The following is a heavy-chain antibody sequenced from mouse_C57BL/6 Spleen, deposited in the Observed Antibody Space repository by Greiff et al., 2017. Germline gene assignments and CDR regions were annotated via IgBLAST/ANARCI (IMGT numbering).Heavy chain of an antibody. Sequence: VQLQQSGPGLVAPSQSLSITCTVSGFSLTSYAISWVRQPPGKGLEWLGVIWTGGGTNYNSALKSRLSISKDNSKSQVFLKMNSLQTDDTARYYCARNRGYYGSSYGYFDVWGTGTTVTVSS. V-gene: IGHV2-9-1*01. D-gene: IGHD1-1*01. CDR1: GFSLTSYA. CDR3: ARNRGYYGSSYGYFDV. J-gene: IGHJ1*03. CDR2: IWTGGGT.